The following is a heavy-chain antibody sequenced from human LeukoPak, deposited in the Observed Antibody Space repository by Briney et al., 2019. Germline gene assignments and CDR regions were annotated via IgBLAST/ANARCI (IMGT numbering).Heavy chain of an antibody. D-gene: IGHD1-26*01. CDR3: IPVGATRFY. CDR2: INHNGEAI. Sequence: GGSLRLSCEASGFPFSSYVMSWVRQAPGKGLEWISYINHNGEAIYYPDFVKGRFTISRDNAKNSLYLQMNALRDEDTAVYYCIPVGATRFYWGQGTLVTVSS. J-gene: IGHJ4*02. CDR1: GFPFSSYV. V-gene: IGHV3-48*02.